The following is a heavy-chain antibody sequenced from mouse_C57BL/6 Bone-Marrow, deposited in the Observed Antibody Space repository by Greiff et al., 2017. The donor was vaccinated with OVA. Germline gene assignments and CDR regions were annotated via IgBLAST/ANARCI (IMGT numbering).Heavy chain of an antibody. CDR3: ARFPSLITTVGHWYFDV. CDR2: IDPSDSYT. J-gene: IGHJ1*03. Sequence: QVQLQQSGAELVRPGTSVKLSCKASGYTFTSYWMHWVKQRPGQGLEWIGVIDPSDSYTNYNQKFKGKATLTVDTSSSTAYMQLSSLTSEDSAVYYCARFPSLITTVGHWYFDVWGTGTTVTVSS. V-gene: IGHV1-59*01. CDR1: GYTFTSYW. D-gene: IGHD1-1*01.